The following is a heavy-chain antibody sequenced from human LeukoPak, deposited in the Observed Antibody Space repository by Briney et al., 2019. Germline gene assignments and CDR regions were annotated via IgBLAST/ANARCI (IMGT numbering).Heavy chain of an antibody. CDR1: GFTFSSYE. CDR3: ERDQGGATSY. CDR2: ISSSGSTI. V-gene: IGHV3-48*03. D-gene: IGHD1-26*01. J-gene: IGHJ4*02. Sequence: GGSLRLSCAASGFTFSSYELNWVRQAPGKGLEWVSYISSSGSTIKYADSVKGRFTISRGSAKNSLYLQMDSLRAEDTAVYYCERDQGGATSYWGQGTLVTVSS.